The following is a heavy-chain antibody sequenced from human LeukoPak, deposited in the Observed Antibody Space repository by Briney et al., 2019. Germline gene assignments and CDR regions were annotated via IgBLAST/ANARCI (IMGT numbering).Heavy chain of an antibody. CDR1: GFTFSNYA. CDR3: AKAEYDYVWGTLGGDY. CDR2: LSGSGGST. D-gene: IGHD3-16*01. V-gene: IGHV3-23*01. Sequence: PGGSLRLSCAASGFTFSNYAMSWVRQAPGKGLEWVSSLSGSGGSTYHADSVKGRFTISRDNSKNTLYLQMNSLRAEDTAVYYCAKAEYDYVWGTLGGDYWGQGTLVTVSS. J-gene: IGHJ4*02.